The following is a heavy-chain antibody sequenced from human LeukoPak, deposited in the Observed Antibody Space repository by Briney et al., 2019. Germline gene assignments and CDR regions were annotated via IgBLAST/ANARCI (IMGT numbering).Heavy chain of an antibody. CDR3: ARDRSSSFY. Sequence: ARCLTLSCAASGLIFSSFWMTWDRQAPGKGLEWVANIKQDGSEKYYEGSVKGRFTISRDNADNSLYLQMNSLRADDTAMYYCARDRSSSFYWGQGTLVTVSS. CDR2: IKQDGSEK. D-gene: IGHD6-6*01. CDR1: GLIFSSFW. V-gene: IGHV3-7*05. J-gene: IGHJ4*02.